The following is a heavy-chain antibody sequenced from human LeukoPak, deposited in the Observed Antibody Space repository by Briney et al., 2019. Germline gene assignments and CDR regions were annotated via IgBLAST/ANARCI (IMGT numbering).Heavy chain of an antibody. CDR3: ARAVRYDSSGYQYYFDY. CDR2: ISSSGSTM. D-gene: IGHD3-22*01. Sequence: GGSLRLSCAASGFTFSDYYMSWIRQAPGKGLEWVSYISSSGSTMYYADSVKGRFTISRDNAKNSLYLQMNSLRAEDTAVYYCARAVRYDSSGYQYYFDYWGQGTLVTVSS. J-gene: IGHJ4*02. V-gene: IGHV3-11*01. CDR1: GFTFSDYY.